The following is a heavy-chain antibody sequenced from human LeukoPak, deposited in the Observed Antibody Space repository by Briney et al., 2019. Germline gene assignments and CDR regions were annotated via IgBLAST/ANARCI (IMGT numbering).Heavy chain of an antibody. V-gene: IGHV4-34*01. D-gene: IGHD6-19*01. J-gene: IGHJ5*02. Sequence: SETLSLTCTVSGGSFSSSTYWGWIRQPPGKGLEWIGETNQSGSTNYNPSLKSRVTISLDTSKNQFSLKLRSVTAADTAVYYCARGRLEVAVYDHWGQGTLVTVSS. CDR1: GGSFSSSTY. CDR3: ARGRLEVAVYDH. CDR2: TNQSGST.